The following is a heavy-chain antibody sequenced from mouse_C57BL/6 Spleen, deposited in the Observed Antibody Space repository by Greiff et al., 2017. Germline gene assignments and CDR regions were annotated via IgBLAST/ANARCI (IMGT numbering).Heavy chain of an antibody. CDR3: ARPFYYYGSSYEGYYAMDY. D-gene: IGHD1-1*01. CDR2: IWTGGGT. CDR1: GFSLTSYA. Sequence: QVQLKESGPGLVAPSQSLSITCTVSGFSLTSYAISWVRQPPGKGLEWLGVIWTGGGTNYNSALKSRLSISKDNSKSQVFLKMNSLQTDDTARYYCARPFYYYGSSYEGYYAMDYWGQGTSVTVSS. J-gene: IGHJ4*01. V-gene: IGHV2-9-1*01.